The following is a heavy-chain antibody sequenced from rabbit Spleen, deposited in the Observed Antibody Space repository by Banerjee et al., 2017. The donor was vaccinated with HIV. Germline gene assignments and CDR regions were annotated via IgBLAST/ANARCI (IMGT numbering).Heavy chain of an antibody. J-gene: IGHJ4*01. D-gene: IGHD8-1*01. Sequence: QEQLVEYGGDLVQPEGSLTLTCKASGLDFSSSYWICWVRQAPGKGLEWIGYIDPVFGITYYANWVNGRFSISRENAQNTVLLQMTSLTAADTATYFCARDGASGSYFALWGPGTLVTVS. CDR1: GLDFSSSYW. CDR3: ARDGASGSYFAL. V-gene: IGHV1S45*01. CDR2: IDPVFGIT.